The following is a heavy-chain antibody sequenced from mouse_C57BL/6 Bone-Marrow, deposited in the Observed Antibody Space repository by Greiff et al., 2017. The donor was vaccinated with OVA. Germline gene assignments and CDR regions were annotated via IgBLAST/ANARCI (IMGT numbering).Heavy chain of an antibody. J-gene: IGHJ4*01. Sequence: QVQLQQPGAELVRPGSSVKLSCKASGYTFTSYWMHWVKQRPIQGLEWIGNIDPSDSETHYNQKFKDKATLTVDKSSSTAYMQLSSLTSEDSAVYYCARDNYYAMDDWGQGTSVTVSS. CDR3: ARDNYYAMDD. CDR1: GYTFTSYW. V-gene: IGHV1-52*01. CDR2: IDPSDSET.